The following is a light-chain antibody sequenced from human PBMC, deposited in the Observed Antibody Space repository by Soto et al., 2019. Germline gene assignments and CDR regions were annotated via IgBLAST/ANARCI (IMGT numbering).Light chain of an antibody. J-gene: IGLJ1*01. V-gene: IGLV4-69*01. CDR2: LNSDGSH. CDR3: QTWGTGIHYV. CDR1: SGHSSYA. Sequence: QPVLTQSPSASASLGXSVKLTCTLSSGHSSYAIAWHQQQPEKGPRYLMKLNSDGSHSKGDGIPDRFSGSSSGAERYLTISSLQSEDEADYYCQTWGTGIHYVFGTGTKLTVL.